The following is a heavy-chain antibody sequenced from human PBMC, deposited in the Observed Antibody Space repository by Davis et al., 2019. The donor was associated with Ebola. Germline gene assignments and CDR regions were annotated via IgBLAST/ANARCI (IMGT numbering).Heavy chain of an antibody. D-gene: IGHD2-2*01. CDR3: AASTRIWFDP. CDR2: ISAYNGNT. CDR1: GYTFTSYG. Sequence: ASVKVSCKASGYTFTSYGISWVRQAPGQGLEWMGWISAYNGNTNYAQKLQGRVTMNTDTSTSTAYMELRSLRSEDTAVYYCAASTRIWFDPWGQGTLVTVSS. J-gene: IGHJ5*02. V-gene: IGHV1-18*01.